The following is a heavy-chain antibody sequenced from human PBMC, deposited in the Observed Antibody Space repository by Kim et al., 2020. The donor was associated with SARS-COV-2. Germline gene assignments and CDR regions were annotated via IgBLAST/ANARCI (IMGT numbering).Heavy chain of an antibody. CDR2: ITSRGNT. V-gene: IGHV3-23*05. CDR3: AKLCNSDSPVDF. CDR1: GLSFSNNA. J-gene: IGHJ4*02. Sequence: GGSLRLSCVVSGLSFSNNAMFWVRQAPGKGPEWVSIITSRGNTYYADSVKGRFTISRDSSKNTLYLQMNSLGVEDTAVYYCAKLCNSDSPVDFWGQGTLVTVSS. D-gene: IGHD2-2*01.